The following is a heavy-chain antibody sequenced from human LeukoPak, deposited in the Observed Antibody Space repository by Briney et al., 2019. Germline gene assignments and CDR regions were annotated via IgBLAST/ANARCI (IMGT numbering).Heavy chain of an antibody. CDR2: ISGSGGST. CDR1: GFTFSSYA. J-gene: IGHJ4*02. V-gene: IGHV3-23*01. Sequence: PGGSLRLSCAASGFTFSSYAMSWVRQAPGKGLEWVSAISGSGGSTYYADSVKGRFTISRDNSRNTLYLQMNSLRAEDTAVYYCAKDDSGSYSYYFDYWGQGTLVTVSS. CDR3: AKDDSGSYSYYFDY. D-gene: IGHD1-26*01.